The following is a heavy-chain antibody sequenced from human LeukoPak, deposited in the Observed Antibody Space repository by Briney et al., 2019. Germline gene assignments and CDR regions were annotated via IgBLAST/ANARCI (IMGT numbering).Heavy chain of an antibody. J-gene: IGHJ4*02. CDR3: ARHKRYYYDSSGYYYRKFDY. Sequence: GRSLRLSCAASGFTFSGYAMHWVRQAPGKGLEWVAVISYDGSNEYYADSVKGRFTISRDNAKNSLYLQMNSLRAEETAVYYCARHKRYYYDSSGYYYRKFDYWGQGTLVTVSS. CDR1: GFTFSGYA. CDR2: ISYDGSNE. V-gene: IGHV3-30-3*01. D-gene: IGHD3-22*01.